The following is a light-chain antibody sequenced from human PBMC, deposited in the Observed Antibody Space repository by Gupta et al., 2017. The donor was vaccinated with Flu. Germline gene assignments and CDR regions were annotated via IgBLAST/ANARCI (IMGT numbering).Light chain of an antibody. Sequence: QSALTQPASVSGSPAPSLTISSTGTSSDVGGYNYVYWYQQHTGKAPNLMIYEVSNRHSGGANRFSGSKSGNTASMTISGLQAEEEADYYCSSYTRSSTSLCVFGLGTKSTVL. J-gene: IGLJ1*01. CDR3: SSYTRSSTSLCV. CDR2: EVS. V-gene: IGLV2-14*01. CDR1: SSDVGGYNY.